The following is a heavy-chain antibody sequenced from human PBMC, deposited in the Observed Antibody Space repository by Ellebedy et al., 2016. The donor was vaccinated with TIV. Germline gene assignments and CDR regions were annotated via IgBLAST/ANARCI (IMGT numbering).Heavy chain of an antibody. V-gene: IGHV3-23*01. Sequence: GESLKISFAASGFSFSGYAMSWVRQAPGKRLEWVSGINSRGGSTYYADSVKGRFTISRDNSKNTLYLQMNSLRAEDTAVYYCATAKVFGDSKWEIDVWGQGTTGTVSS. CDR3: ATAKVFGDSKWEIDV. J-gene: IGHJ6*02. CDR1: GFSFSGYA. CDR2: INSRGGST. D-gene: IGHD4-17*01.